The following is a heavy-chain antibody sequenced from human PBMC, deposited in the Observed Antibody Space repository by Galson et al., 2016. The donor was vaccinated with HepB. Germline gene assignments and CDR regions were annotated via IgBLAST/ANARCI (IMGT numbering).Heavy chain of an antibody. CDR2: ISTTISYV. V-gene: IGHV3-21*01. J-gene: IGHJ3*01. CDR3: AREVCGGSGNAMDV. D-gene: IGHD3-10*01. Sequence: SLRLSCAASGFTFSTYTMNWVRQAPGKGLEWVSLISTTISYVFYADSVKGRFTISRDNAKNSLYLQMNGLRAEDTAVYYCAREVCGGSGNAMDVWGQGTLVTVSS. CDR1: GFTFSTYT.